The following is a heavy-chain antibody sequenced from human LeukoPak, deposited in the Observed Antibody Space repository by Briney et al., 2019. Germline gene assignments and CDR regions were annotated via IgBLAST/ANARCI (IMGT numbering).Heavy chain of an antibody. CDR2: ISWNSGSI. CDR3: AKDQGRDYVPWGSATQLH. Sequence: PGGSLRLSYAASGFTFDDYAMHWVRQAPGKGLEWVSGISWNSGSIGYADSVKGRFTISRDNSRDTLFLQMNSLRAEDTAIYFCAKDQGRDYVPWGSATQLHWGQGVLVTVSA. V-gene: IGHV3-9*01. J-gene: IGHJ4*02. CDR1: GFTFDDYA. D-gene: IGHD4-17*01.